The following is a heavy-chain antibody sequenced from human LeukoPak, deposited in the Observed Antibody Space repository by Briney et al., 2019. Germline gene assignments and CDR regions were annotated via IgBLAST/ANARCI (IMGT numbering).Heavy chain of an antibody. J-gene: IGHJ3*02. CDR3: ASAKESWNYRDAFDI. D-gene: IGHD1-7*01. CDR1: GFTFSSYA. CDR2: ISYDGSNK. Sequence: PGGSLRLSCAASGFTFSSYAMHWVRQAPGKGLEWVAVISYDGSNKYYADSVKGRFTISRDNSKNTLYLQMNSLRAEDTAVYYCASAKESWNYRDAFDIWGQGTMVTVSS. V-gene: IGHV3-30-3*01.